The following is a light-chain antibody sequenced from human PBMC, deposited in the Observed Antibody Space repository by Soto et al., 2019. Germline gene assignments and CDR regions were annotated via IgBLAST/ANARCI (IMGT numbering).Light chain of an antibody. J-gene: IGKJ1*01. CDR1: QSVSSN. V-gene: IGKV3-15*01. Sequence: EIVMTQSPATLSVSPGERATLSCRASQSVSSNFAWYQQKPGQAPRLLIYGAATRATGIPARLSGSGSGTAFTLTISSLQSEDFAVYYCQQYNNWPRTFGQGTKVEIK. CDR3: QQYNNWPRT. CDR2: GAA.